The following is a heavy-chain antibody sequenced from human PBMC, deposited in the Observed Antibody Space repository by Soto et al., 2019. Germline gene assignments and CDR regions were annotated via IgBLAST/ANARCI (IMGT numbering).Heavy chain of an antibody. J-gene: IGHJ4*02. V-gene: IGHV3-30*18. CDR1: GFTFSSYG. Sequence: QVQLVESGGGVVQPGRSLRLSCAASGFTFSSYGMHWVRQAPGKGLEWVAVISYDGSNKYYADSVKGRFTISRDNSKNTLYLKMNRLRAEDTAVYYCAKGAGVGAYFDYWGQGTLVTVYS. CDR3: AKGAGVGAYFDY. CDR2: ISYDGSNK. D-gene: IGHD1-26*01.